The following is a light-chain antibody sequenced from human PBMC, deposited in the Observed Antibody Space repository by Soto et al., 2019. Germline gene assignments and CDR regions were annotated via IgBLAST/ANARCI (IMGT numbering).Light chain of an antibody. V-gene: IGLV1-44*01. CDR3: AAWDDSLNGLV. J-gene: IGLJ2*01. CDR1: RSNIAVNS. CDR2: ANN. Sequence: SVLTQPPSASGTPGQRVSISCSGARSNIAVNSVDWYQQLPGTAPKVLIYANNQRPSGVPDRFSGSKSGTSASLAINGLQSDDEAHYFCAAWDDSLNGLVFGGGTKLTVL.